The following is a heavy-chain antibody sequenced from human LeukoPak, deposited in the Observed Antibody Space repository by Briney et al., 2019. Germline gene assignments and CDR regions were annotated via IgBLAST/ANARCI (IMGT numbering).Heavy chain of an antibody. CDR3: ARDKGTSYLSSFDY. J-gene: IGHJ4*02. CDR2: IYYSGST. Sequence: PSETLSLTCTVSGGSIRSYFWSWIRQPPGKGLEWIGYIYYSGSTDSNPSLKSRVTISVDTSKNQFSLKLISVTAADTAVYYCARDKGTSYLSSFDYWGQGTLVTVSS. D-gene: IGHD6-6*01. V-gene: IGHV4-59*01. CDR1: GGSIRSYF.